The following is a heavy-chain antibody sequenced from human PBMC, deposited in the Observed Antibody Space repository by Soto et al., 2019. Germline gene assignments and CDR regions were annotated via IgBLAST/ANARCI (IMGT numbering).Heavy chain of an antibody. CDR1: SFTFSTYA. CDR3: AKDPNGDYIGAFDS. D-gene: IGHD4-17*01. CDR2: ISVGGGTT. Sequence: EVQLLESGGGLVRPGGSLRLSCAGSSFTFSTYAMTWVRQAPGKGLGWVSAISVGGGTTKYADSGKGRFTISRDNSKSTLYLQMNGLRADDTALYYCAKDPNGDYIGAFDSWGQGTLVTVSS. V-gene: IGHV3-23*01. J-gene: IGHJ4*02.